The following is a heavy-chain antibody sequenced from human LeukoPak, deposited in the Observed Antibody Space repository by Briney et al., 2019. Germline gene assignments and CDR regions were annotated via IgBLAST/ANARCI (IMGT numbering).Heavy chain of an antibody. D-gene: IGHD6-6*01. J-gene: IGHJ4*02. CDR2: IYYRGST. V-gene: IGHV4-61*01. CDR3: ARGGVLPPFDY. Sequence: SETLSLTCTVSGGSVSSGSYYWSWIRQPPGKGLEWIGYIYYRGSTNYNPSLKGRVTISVDTSKNQFSLKLTSVTAADTAVYYCARGGVLPPFDYWGQGTQVTVSS. CDR1: GGSVSSGSYY.